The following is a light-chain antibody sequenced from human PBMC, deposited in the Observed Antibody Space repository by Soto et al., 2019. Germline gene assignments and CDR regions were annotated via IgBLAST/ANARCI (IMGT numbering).Light chain of an antibody. J-gene: IGLJ2*01. CDR2: DVS. CDR3: SSFTSSDTLVV. V-gene: IGLV2-14*03. CDR1: SSDVGGYNF. Sequence: QSALTQPASVSGSPGQSITISCTGTSSDVGGYNFVSWYQHHPAKAPKLMIYDVSNRPSGVSNRFSGSKSGNMASLTISGLQAEDEAHYYCSSFTSSDTLVVFGGGTKVTVL.